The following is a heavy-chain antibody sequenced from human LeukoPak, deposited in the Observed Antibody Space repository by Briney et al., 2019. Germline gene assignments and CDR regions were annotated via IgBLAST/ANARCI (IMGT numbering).Heavy chain of an antibody. CDR1: GYTFTSYD. D-gene: IGHD3-3*01. CDR3: ARDTIFGVVIANAYYYYGMDV. J-gene: IGHJ6*02. V-gene: IGHV1-8*01. CDR2: MNPNSGNT. Sequence: GASVKVSCKASGYTFTSYDINWVRQATGQGLEWMGWMNPNSGNTGYAQKFQGRVTMTRNTSISTAYMELSSLRSDDTAVYYCARDTIFGVVIANAYYYYGMDVWGQGTTVTVSS.